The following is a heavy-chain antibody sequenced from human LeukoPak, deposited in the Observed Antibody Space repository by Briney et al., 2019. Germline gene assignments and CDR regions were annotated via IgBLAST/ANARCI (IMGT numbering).Heavy chain of an antibody. V-gene: IGHV3-7*01. CDR2: INQDGTEK. D-gene: IGHD3-10*01. J-gene: IGHJ4*02. Sequence: GGSLRLSCAASGFTFTTYWMSWVHQAQGKGLEWVANINQDGTEKYYVDSVKGRFTISRDNGKNSLDLQMNSLRVEDTAVYYCAKLAKYFYGAETFYFFEHWGQGTPVTASS. CDR3: AKLAKYFYGAETFYFFEH. CDR1: GFTFTTYW.